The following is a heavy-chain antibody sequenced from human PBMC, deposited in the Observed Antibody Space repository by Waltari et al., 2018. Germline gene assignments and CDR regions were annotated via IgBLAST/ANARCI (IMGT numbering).Heavy chain of an antibody. V-gene: IGHV7-4-1*02. J-gene: IGHJ4*02. CDR1: GYTCTSYA. CDR3: VSFDYGDY. CDR2: INTNTGNP. Sequence: QLQMVQSVSELKKPGASVKVSCKASGYTCTSYAMHWVRQAPGPGLEWMGWINTNTGNPTYAQGFTGRFVFSLDTSVSTAYLQISSLKAEDTAVYYCVSFDYGDYWGQGTLVTVSS.